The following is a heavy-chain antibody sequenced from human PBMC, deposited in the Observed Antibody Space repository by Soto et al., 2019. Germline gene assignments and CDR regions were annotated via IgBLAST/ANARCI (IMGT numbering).Heavy chain of an antibody. D-gene: IGHD3-10*01. V-gene: IGHV4-59*01. CDR1: GGSISSYY. Sequence: SETLSLTCTVSGGSISSYYWSWIRQPPGKGLEWIGYIYYSGSTNYNPSLKSRVTISVDTSKNQFSLKLSSVTAADTAVYYCARASITMVRGVLNNYYYYYMDVWGKGTTVPVSS. J-gene: IGHJ6*03. CDR3: ARASITMVRGVLNNYYYYYMDV. CDR2: IYYSGST.